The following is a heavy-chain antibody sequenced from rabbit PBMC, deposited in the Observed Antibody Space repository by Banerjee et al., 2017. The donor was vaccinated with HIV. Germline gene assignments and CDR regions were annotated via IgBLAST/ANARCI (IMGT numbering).Heavy chain of an antibody. CDR3: ARDLAGVIGWNFNL. Sequence: QSLEESGGDLVKPGASLTLTCTASGFSLSSYAMCWVRQAPGKGLEWIACINTSSGNTVYATWAKGRFTISKTSWTTVTLQMTSLTAADTATYFCARDLAGVIGWNFNLWGQGTLVTVS. J-gene: IGHJ4*01. D-gene: IGHD4-1*01. CDR1: GFSLSSYA. CDR2: INTSSGNT. V-gene: IGHV1S40*01.